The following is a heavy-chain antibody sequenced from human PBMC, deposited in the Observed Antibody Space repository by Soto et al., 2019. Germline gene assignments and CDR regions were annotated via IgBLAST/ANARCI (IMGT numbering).Heavy chain of an antibody. CDR1: GFPFSNYR. CDR3: ARDLRYCTGASCDPNFDY. CDR2: ISSGSTYI. J-gene: IGHJ4*02. V-gene: IGHV3-21*01. Sequence: PGGSLRLSCAASGFPFSNYRMNLVRQAPGKGLEWVSSISSGSTYIYYADSLKGRFTISRDNAKNSLYLQMNSLRVEDTAVYYCARDLRYCTGASCDPNFDYWGQGTLITVSS. D-gene: IGHD2-8*02.